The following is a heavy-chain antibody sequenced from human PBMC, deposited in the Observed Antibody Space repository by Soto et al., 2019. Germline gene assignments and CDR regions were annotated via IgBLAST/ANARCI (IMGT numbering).Heavy chain of an antibody. D-gene: IGHD5-18*01. V-gene: IGHV1-3*01. CDR2: INAGNGNT. CDR1: GYTFTSYA. CDR3: ARSLSFPLRRDTATVRWTYGMDV. J-gene: IGHJ6*02. Sequence: ASVKVSCKASGYTFTSYAMQWVRQAPGQRLEWMGWINAGNGNTKYSQKFQGRVTITRDTSASTAYMELSSLRSEDTAVYYCARSLSFPLRRDTATVRWTYGMDVWGQGTTVTVSS.